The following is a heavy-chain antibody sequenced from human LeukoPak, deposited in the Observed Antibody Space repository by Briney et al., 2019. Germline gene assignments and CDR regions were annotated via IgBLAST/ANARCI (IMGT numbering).Heavy chain of an antibody. CDR2: IYYSGST. D-gene: IGHD3-22*01. CDR1: GASISSYY. V-gene: IGHV4-59*01. J-gene: IGHJ4*02. Sequence: KASETLSLTCTVSGASISSYYWSWIRQPPRKGLEWIGYIYYSGSTNYNPALKSRVTISEDTSKNQISLKLSSVTAADAAVYYCARVRGYYDSSGYDYWGQGTLVTVSS. CDR3: ARVRGYYDSSGYDY.